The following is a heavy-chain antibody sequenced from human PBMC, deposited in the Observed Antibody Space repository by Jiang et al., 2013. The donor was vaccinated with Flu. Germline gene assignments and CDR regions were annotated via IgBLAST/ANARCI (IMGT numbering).Heavy chain of an antibody. D-gene: IGHD2-2*01. V-gene: IGHV3-30*04. CDR2: ISYDGSNK. CDR3: ARVGCSSTSCYGRMEAVAGYFDY. Sequence: GVEWVAVISYDGSNKYYADSVKGRFTISRDNSKNTLYLQMNSLRAEDTAVYYCARVGCSSTSCYGRMEAVAGYFDYWGQGTLVTVSS. J-gene: IGHJ4*02.